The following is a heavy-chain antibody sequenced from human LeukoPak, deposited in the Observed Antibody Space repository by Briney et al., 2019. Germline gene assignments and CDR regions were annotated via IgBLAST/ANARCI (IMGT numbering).Heavy chain of an antibody. Sequence: GGSLRLSCAASGFTFDDYAMHWVRHAPGKGLEWVSGISWNSGSIGYADSVKGRFTISRDNAKNSLYLQMNSLRAEDTALYYCAKVLRAYSSGWSDAFDIWGQGTMVTVSS. J-gene: IGHJ3*02. CDR2: ISWNSGSI. CDR1: GFTFDDYA. D-gene: IGHD6-19*01. CDR3: AKVLRAYSSGWSDAFDI. V-gene: IGHV3-9*01.